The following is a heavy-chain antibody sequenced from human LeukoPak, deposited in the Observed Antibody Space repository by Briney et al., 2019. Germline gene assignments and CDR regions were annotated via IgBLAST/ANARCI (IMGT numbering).Heavy chain of an antibody. CDR3: TANFLGN. CDR1: GVTVNDAW. V-gene: IGHV3-15*01. D-gene: IGHD1-7*01. J-gene: IGHJ4*02. CDR2: IRRETDGGTT. Sequence: GGSLRLSCAASGVTVNDAWMTWARQTPGKGLEWVGRIRRETDGGTTDYTAPVKGRFTISRDDSKNTLYLQMNSLKTEDTAIYYCTANFLGNWGQGTLVTVSS.